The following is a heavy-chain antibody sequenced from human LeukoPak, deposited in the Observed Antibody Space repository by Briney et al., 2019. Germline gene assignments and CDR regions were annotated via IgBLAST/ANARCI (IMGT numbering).Heavy chain of an antibody. CDR2: IYHTGST. J-gene: IGHJ4*02. CDR1: GYSFTSGHY. D-gene: IGHD2-2*01. V-gene: IGHV4-38-2*01. Sequence: PSETLSLTCSVSGYSFTSGHYWGWIRQPPGKGLEWIGNIYHTGSTHYNPSLKSRVTISVDTSKNQFSLKLSSVTVADTAVYYCARYCSSTSCILRGFDYWGQGTLVTVSS. CDR3: ARYCSSTSCILRGFDY.